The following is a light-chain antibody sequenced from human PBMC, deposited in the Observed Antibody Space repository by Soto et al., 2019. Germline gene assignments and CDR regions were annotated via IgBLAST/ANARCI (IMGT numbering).Light chain of an antibody. CDR3: QQYNTYSYT. V-gene: IGKV1-5*03. J-gene: IGKJ2*01. CDR2: KAS. CDR1: QSINSW. Sequence: DIQMTQSPSTLSASIGDRVTITCRASQSINSWLAWYQKKPGKAPNLLIYKASTLETGVPSRFSGSGSGTEFTLTISSLQPDDFATYYCQQYNTYSYTFGQGTKVDIK.